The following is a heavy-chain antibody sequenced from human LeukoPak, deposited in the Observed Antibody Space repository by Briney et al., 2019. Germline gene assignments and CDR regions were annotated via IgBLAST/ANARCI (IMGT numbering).Heavy chain of an antibody. CDR3: ARGLSRYSSGWYGFDY. J-gene: IGHJ4*02. V-gene: IGHV4-34*01. CDR2: INHSGST. D-gene: IGHD6-19*01. CDR1: GGSFSGYY. Sequence: SETLSLTCAVYGGSFSGYYWSWIRQPPGKGLGWIGEINHSGSTNYNPSLKSRVTISVDTSKNQFSLKLSSVTAADTAVYYCARGLSRYSSGWYGFDYWGQGTLVTVSS.